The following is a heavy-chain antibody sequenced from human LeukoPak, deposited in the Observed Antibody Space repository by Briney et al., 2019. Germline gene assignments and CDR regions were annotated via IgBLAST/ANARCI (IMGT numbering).Heavy chain of an antibody. CDR2: INHSGST. CDR3: ARGSSRYSI. V-gene: IGHV4-34*01. Sequence: SETLSLTCAVYGESFSGYYWSWIPQPPGKGLEWIGEINHSGSTNYNPSLKRRVTISVDTSKNQFSLKLSSVTAADTAVYYCARGSSRYSIWGQGTMVTVSS. D-gene: IGHD3-16*02. J-gene: IGHJ3*02. CDR1: GESFSGYY.